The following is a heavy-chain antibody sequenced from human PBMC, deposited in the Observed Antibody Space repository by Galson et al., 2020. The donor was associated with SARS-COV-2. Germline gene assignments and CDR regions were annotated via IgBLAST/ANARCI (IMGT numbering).Heavy chain of an antibody. CDR3: ARRGDTVAWFY. CDR1: GGSIKSRSYY. V-gene: IGHV4-39*01. Sequence: SETLSLTCSVSGGSIKSRSYYWGWIRQPPGTGLEWIASVLSTGSTAYNPSLKSRVTISVDTSKNQLSLRVTSVTAADAAVYYCARRGDTVAWFYWGQGALVTVSS. CDR2: VLSTGST. D-gene: IGHD3-3*01. J-gene: IGHJ4*02.